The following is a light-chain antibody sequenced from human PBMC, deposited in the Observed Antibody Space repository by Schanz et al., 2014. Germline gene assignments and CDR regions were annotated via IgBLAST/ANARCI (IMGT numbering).Light chain of an antibody. V-gene: IGLV2-8*01. Sequence: QSALTQPASVSGSPGQSVAISCTGTSSDVGGYNYVSWYQQHPGKAPRLMIFDVSKRPSGVPDRFSGSKSGNTASLTVSGLQAEDEADYYCSSYEGSSNWVFGGGTKLTVL. CDR2: DVS. J-gene: IGLJ3*02. CDR3: SSYEGSSNWV. CDR1: SSDVGGYNY.